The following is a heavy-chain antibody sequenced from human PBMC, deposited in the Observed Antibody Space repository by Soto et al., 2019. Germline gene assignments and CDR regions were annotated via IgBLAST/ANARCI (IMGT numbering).Heavy chain of an antibody. V-gene: IGHV1-8*01. Sequence: GXSVKVSFNASGYTFTSYDINWVRHATGQGLEWMGWMNPNSGNTGYAQKFQGRVTMSRNTSISTAYMELSSPRSEDTAVYYCAREGGYSYGFDYWGQGTQVTVSS. D-gene: IGHD5-18*01. CDR1: GYTFTSYD. CDR3: AREGGYSYGFDY. J-gene: IGHJ4*02. CDR2: MNPNSGNT.